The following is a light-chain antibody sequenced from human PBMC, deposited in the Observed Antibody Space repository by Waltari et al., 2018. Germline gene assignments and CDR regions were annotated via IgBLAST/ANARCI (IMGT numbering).Light chain of an antibody. Sequence: QSALTQPASVSGSPGQSITISCTGTSSDVGRYKYVSWYQLLPGKAPKLMIYEVEKRPSVVSDRFSGSKAGNTASLTIAGLQTEDEADYYCCSDAGSRSVFGSGTKVTVL. J-gene: IGLJ1*01. V-gene: IGLV2-23*02. CDR3: CSDAGSRSV. CDR1: SSDVGRYKY. CDR2: EVE.